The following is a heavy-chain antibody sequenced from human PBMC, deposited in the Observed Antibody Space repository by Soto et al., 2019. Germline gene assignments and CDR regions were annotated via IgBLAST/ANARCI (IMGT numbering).Heavy chain of an antibody. CDR1: GFTFSSYA. V-gene: IGHV3-30-3*01. J-gene: IGHJ5*02. D-gene: IGHD3-10*01. CDR2: ISYDGSNK. CDR3: ARVYGSGSSSYLNWFDP. Sequence: QVQLVESGGGVVQPGRSLRLSCAASGFTFSSYAMHWVRQAPGKGLEWVAVISYDGSNKYYADSVKGRFTISRDNYKNTLYLQMNSLRAEDTAVYYCARVYGSGSSSYLNWFDPWGQGTLVTVSS.